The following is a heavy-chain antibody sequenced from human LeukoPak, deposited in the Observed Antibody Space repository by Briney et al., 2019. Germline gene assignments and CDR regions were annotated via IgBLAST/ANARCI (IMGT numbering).Heavy chain of an antibody. V-gene: IGHV4-39*01. CDR2: IYYSGST. CDR3: PRPKWEPASLVDY. CDR1: GGSISSSSYY. J-gene: IGHJ4*02. Sequence: SETLSLNCTVSGGSISSSSYYWGWFRQPPGKGLEWIASIYYSGSTYYNPSLQSRVTISVDTSKNQFSLRLNSVAAADTAVYYCPRPKWEPASLVDYWGQGTLVTVSS. D-gene: IGHD1-26*01.